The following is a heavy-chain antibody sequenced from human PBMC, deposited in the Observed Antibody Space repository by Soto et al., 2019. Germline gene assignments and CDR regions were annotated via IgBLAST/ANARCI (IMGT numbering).Heavy chain of an antibody. J-gene: IGHJ4*02. CDR3: AKDCLGGEILRFQQPDY. V-gene: IGHV3-74*01. CDR1: GFTFSGYW. D-gene: IGHD1-26*01. Sequence: GGSLRLSCAASGFTFSGYWMHWVRQAPGKGLVWVSRISPDGSSKSYADSVKGRFTISRDNAKNTLYLQMNSLTAEDTAVFYCAKDCLGGEILRFQQPDYWGQGTPVTVSS. CDR2: ISPDGSSK.